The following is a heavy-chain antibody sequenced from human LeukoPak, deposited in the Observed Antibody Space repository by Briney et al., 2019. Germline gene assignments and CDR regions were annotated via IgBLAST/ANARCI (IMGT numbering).Heavy chain of an antibody. CDR2: FAGSDTTI. CDR1: GFAFSAYE. Sequence: GGSLRLSCAASGFAFSAYEMNWVRQARGKGLEWVAYFAGSDTTIYYADSVRGRFTISRDNAKNSLYLQMNSLRAEDTALYYCTTLGYHLDSWGQGTLVTVSS. D-gene: IGHD3-22*01. CDR3: TTLGYHLDS. J-gene: IGHJ4*02. V-gene: IGHV3-48*03.